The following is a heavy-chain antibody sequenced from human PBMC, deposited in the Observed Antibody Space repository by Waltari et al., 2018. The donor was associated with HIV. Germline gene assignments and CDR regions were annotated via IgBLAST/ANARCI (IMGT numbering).Heavy chain of an antibody. CDR2: MNPSTGNA. Sequence: QGQLVQSGAEVKQSGASVRISCKASGYPFTNYDINWLRQATGQGLEGMGWMNPSTGNAGFAHNVQCRVVMTRDIPINTAYMELSGLTSRDAAVYYCSTSRPGAMFGDAWGQGTLVTVSS. J-gene: IGHJ5*02. CDR1: GYPFTNYD. D-gene: IGHD3-3*01. V-gene: IGHV1-8*02. CDR3: STSRPGAMFGDA.